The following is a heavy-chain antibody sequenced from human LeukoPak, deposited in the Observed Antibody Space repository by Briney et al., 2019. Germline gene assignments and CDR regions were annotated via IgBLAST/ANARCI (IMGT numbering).Heavy chain of an antibody. CDR1: GGSIGTYY. Sequence: SETLSLSCTVSGGSIGTYYWSWIRQPPGKGLELIGYMYDSGSTNYNPSLKSRVTISVDTSKNQFSLKLSSVTAADTAVYCCARDAVAREGFDYWGQGTLVTVSS. J-gene: IGHJ4*02. D-gene: IGHD5-12*01. CDR3: ARDAVAREGFDY. V-gene: IGHV4-59*12. CDR2: MYDSGST.